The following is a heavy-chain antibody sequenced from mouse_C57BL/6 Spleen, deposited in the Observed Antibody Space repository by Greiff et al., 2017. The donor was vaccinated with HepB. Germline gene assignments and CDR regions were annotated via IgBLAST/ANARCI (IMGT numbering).Heavy chain of an antibody. J-gene: IGHJ4*01. V-gene: IGHV14-4*01. Sequence: EVQLQQSGAELVRPGASVKFSCTASGFNIKDDYMHWVKQRPEQGLEWIGWIDPENGDTEYASKFQGKATITADTSSNTAYLQLSSLTSEDTAVYSCTVRTSYAMDYWRQGTSVTVSS. CDR3: TVRTSYAMDY. CDR1: GFNIKDDY. CDR2: IDPENGDT.